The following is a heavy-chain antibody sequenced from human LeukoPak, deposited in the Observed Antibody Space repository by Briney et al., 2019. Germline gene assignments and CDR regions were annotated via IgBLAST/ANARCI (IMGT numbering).Heavy chain of an antibody. CDR2: IVPIFGIA. D-gene: IGHD6-13*01. Sequence: ASVKVSCKASGGTFSSYAISWVRQAPGQGLKWMGRIVPIFGIASYAQKFQGRVTITADKSTSTAYMELSSLRSEDTAVYYCARDLGIAAAAYAEYFQHWGQGTLVTVSS. J-gene: IGHJ1*01. CDR3: ARDLGIAAAAYAEYFQH. CDR1: GGTFSSYA. V-gene: IGHV1-69*04.